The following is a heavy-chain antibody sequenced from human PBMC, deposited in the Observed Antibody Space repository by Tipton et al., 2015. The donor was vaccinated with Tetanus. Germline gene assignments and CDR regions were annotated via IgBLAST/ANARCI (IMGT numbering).Heavy chain of an antibody. CDR1: GYTFTSYD. Sequence: QLVQSGAEVKKPGASVKVSCKASGYTFTSYDINWVRQAPGQGLEWMGWISAYNGNTNYAQKLQGRVTMTTDTPTSTAYMELRSLRSDDTAVYYCARDFPSPQTTVSLDYWGQGTLVTVSS. V-gene: IGHV1-18*01. CDR2: ISAYNGNT. J-gene: IGHJ4*02. CDR3: ARDFPSPQTTVSLDY. D-gene: IGHD4-11*01.